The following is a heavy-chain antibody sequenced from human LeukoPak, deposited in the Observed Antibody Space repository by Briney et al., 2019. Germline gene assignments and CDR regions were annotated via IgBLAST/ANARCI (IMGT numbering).Heavy chain of an antibody. CDR2: IYSGGNT. J-gene: IGHJ4*02. Sequence: GGSLRLSCAASGFTVSSSYMSWVRQAPGKGLEWVSVIYSGGNTYYAGSVEGRFTISRDNSKNTVYLQMNSPRAEDTAVYYCARGVAVAGQFDFWGQGTLVTVSS. D-gene: IGHD6-19*01. CDR1: GFTVSSSY. V-gene: IGHV3-53*01. CDR3: ARGVAVAGQFDF.